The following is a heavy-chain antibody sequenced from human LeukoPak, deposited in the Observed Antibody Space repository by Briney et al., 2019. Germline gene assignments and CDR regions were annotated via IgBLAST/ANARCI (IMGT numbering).Heavy chain of an antibody. CDR2: INHSGST. CDR1: GGSISSYY. CDR3: ARGRPFKGWSIRDAFDI. J-gene: IGHJ3*02. Sequence: SETLSLTCTVSGGSISSYYWSWIRQPPGKGLEWIGEINHSGSTNYNPSLKSRVTISVDTSKNQFSLKLSSVTAADTAVYYCARGRPFKGWSIRDAFDIWGQGTMVAVSS. V-gene: IGHV4-34*01. D-gene: IGHD2-15*01.